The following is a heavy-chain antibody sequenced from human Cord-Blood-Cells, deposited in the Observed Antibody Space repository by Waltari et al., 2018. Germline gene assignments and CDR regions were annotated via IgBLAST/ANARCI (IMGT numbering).Heavy chain of an antibody. D-gene: IGHD6-19*01. CDR1: GGSFSGYY. CDR3: ASPTAAVAGT. J-gene: IGHJ4*02. CDR2: INHSGRT. Sequence: QVQLQQWGAGLLKPSETLSLTCAVYGGSFSGYYWSWIRQPPGKGLEWIGEINHSGRTNYNPSLKSRVTISVDASKNQFSLKLSSVTAADTAVYYCASPTAAVAGTWGQGTLVTVSS. V-gene: IGHV4-34*01.